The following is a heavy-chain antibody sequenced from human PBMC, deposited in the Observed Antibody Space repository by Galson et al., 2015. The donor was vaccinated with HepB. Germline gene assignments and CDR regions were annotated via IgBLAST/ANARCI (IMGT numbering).Heavy chain of an antibody. CDR1: GYTFTSYY. V-gene: IGHV1-46*04. J-gene: IGHJ4*02. CDR3: AREREEARIQLWLHY. D-gene: IGHD5-18*01. CDR2: INPSGGST. Sequence: SVKVSCKASGYTFTSYYMHWVRQAPGQGLEWMGVINPSGGSTSYAQKLQGRVTMTRDTSTSTVYMELSSLRSDDTAVYYCAREREEARIQLWLHYWGQGTLGTVSS.